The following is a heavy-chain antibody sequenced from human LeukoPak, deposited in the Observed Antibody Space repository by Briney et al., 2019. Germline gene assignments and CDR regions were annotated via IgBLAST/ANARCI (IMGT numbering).Heavy chain of an antibody. Sequence: GGSLRLSCAASGFTFDDYGMSWVRQAPGKGLEWVSGINWNSGSIDYADSVKGRFTISRDNAKNSLYLQMNSLRAEDTALYYCAKDMSYGSGSRFDYWGQGTLVTVSS. D-gene: IGHD3-10*01. J-gene: IGHJ4*02. CDR1: GFTFDDYG. CDR3: AKDMSYGSGSRFDY. CDR2: INWNSGSI. V-gene: IGHV3-20*04.